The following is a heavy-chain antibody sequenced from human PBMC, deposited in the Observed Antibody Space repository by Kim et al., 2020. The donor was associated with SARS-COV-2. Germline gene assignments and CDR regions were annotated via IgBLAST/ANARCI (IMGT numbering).Heavy chain of an antibody. CDR3: ARGYDSSGYYPAEYFQH. D-gene: IGHD3-22*01. Sequence: SETLSLTCTVSGGSISSSSYYWGWIRQPPGKGLEWIGSIYYSGSTYYNPSLKSRFTISVYTSKNQFSLKLSSVTAADTAVYYCARGYDSSGYYPAEYFQHWGQGTLVTVSS. J-gene: IGHJ1*01. CDR2: IYYSGST. CDR1: GGSISSSSYY. V-gene: IGHV4-39*07.